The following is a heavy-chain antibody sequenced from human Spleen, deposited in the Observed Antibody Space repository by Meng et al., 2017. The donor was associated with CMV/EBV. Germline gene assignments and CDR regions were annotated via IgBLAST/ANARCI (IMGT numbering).Heavy chain of an antibody. CDR2: IKCNSGGT. J-gene: IGHJ6*02. CDR1: GYTFTDHR. V-gene: IGHV1-2*02. D-gene: IGHD3-16*01. CDR3: ARVLSTELRLDYYGMDV. Sequence: ASVKVTCKASGYTFTDHRVHWVRQAPGQGLEWMGWIKCNSGGTNSAQKFRGRVTMTRDTSITTAYMILSRLTSDDTAVYYCARVLSTELRLDYYGMDVWGQGTTVTVSS.